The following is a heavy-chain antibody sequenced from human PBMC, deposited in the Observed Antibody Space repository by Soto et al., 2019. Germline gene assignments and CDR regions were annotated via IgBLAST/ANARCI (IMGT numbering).Heavy chain of an antibody. CDR3: ARIYDFWSGYYWFDP. Sequence: SETLSLPCSVSGGSINTYYWTWIRQPPGKGLEWIGYIYYSGITDSNPSLKSRVTISVDTSKNQFSLKLRSVTAADTAVFYCARIYDFWSGYYWFDPWGQGTLVTVSS. CDR1: GGSINTYY. CDR2: IYYSGIT. J-gene: IGHJ5*02. V-gene: IGHV4-59*12. D-gene: IGHD3-3*01.